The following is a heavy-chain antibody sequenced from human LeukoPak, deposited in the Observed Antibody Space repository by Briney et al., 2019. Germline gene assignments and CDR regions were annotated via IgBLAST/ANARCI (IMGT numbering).Heavy chain of an antibody. CDR1: GGSIRSGDYY. CDR2: IYSNGGT. CDR3: ARKGYCSSTSCGFDY. D-gene: IGHD2-2*01. Sequence: SETLSLTCTVSGGSIRSGDYYWSWIRQPPGKGLEWIGYIYSNGGTYYTPSLKSRVTISVDTSKNQFSLRLGSATAADTAVYYCARKGYCSSTSCGFDYWGQGTLVTVSS. V-gene: IGHV4-30-4*01. J-gene: IGHJ4*02.